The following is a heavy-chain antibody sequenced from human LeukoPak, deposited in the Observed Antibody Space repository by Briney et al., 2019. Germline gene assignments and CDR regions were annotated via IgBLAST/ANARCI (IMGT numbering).Heavy chain of an antibody. V-gene: IGHV4-39*01. D-gene: IGHD6-13*01. CDR3: ARRGEGYSSTSYFFDY. J-gene: IGHJ4*02. CDR2: IHYSGNT. CDR1: GGSISSNTYY. Sequence: PSETLSLTCTVSGGSISSNTYYWGWIRQPPGKGLEWIGTIHYSGNTYYKSSLKSRVTISVDTSRNQFPLTLNSVTAADTAVYYCARRGEGYSSTSYFFDYWGQGALVTVSS.